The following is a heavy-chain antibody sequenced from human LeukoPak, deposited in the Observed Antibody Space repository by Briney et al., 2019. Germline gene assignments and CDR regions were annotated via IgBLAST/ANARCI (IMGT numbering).Heavy chain of an antibody. CDR3: ARDPSVWSGYYSVFLFSYMDV. V-gene: IGHV3-48*04. Sequence: GGSLRLSCAASGFTFSSYSMNWVRQAPGKGLEWVSYISSSSSTIYYADSVKGRFTISRDNAKNSLYLQMNSLRAEDTAVYYCARDPSVWSGYYSVFLFSYMDVWGKGTTVTVYS. CDR2: ISSSSSTI. D-gene: IGHD3-3*01. CDR1: GFTFSSYS. J-gene: IGHJ6*03.